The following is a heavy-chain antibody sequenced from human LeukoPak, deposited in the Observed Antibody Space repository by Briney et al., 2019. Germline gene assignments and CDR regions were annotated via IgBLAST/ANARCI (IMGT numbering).Heavy chain of an antibody. V-gene: IGHV4-38-2*02. CDR3: ARDVLEMDYYDSSGYWFDY. CDR1: GYSISSGYY. CDR2: IYHSGST. D-gene: IGHD3-22*01. J-gene: IGHJ4*02. Sequence: SETLSLTCTVSGYSISSGYYWGWIRQPPGKGLEWIGSIYHSGSTYYNPSLKSRVTISVDTSKNQFSLKLSSVTAADTAVYYCARDVLEMDYYDSSGYWFDYWGQGTLVTVSS.